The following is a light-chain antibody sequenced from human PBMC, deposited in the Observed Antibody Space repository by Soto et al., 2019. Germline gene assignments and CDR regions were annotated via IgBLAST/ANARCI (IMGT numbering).Light chain of an antibody. CDR2: EVS. V-gene: IGLV2-14*01. CDR3: SSYTRSSTSYV. Sequence: QSALTQPASVSGSPGQSITISCTGTSSDVGGYNYVSWYQQHPGKAPKLTIYEVSNRPSRVSNRFSGSKSGNTASLTISGLQAEDEADYYCSSYTRSSTSYVFRTGTKVTVL. CDR1: SSDVGGYNY. J-gene: IGLJ1*01.